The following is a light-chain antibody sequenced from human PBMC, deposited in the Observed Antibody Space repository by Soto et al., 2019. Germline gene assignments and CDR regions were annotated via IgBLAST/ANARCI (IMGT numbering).Light chain of an antibody. Sequence: DIQMTQSPSSLSASVGDRVTITCRASQSISRNLNWYQHKPGKAPKLRIYAASSLQNGVPSRFSGGGSGTEFAPRISSLQPEDFGTYYCQQSYTTASITFGQGTRLEIK. CDR1: QSISRN. J-gene: IGKJ5*01. CDR2: AAS. CDR3: QQSYTTASIT. V-gene: IGKV1-39*01.